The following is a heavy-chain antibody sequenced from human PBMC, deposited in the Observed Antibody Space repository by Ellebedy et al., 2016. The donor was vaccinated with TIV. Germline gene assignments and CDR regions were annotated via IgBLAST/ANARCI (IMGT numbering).Heavy chain of an antibody. CDR2: VYYTGST. D-gene: IGHD3-9*01. J-gene: IGHJ3*01. V-gene: IGHV4-39*01. CDR3: GRHVGFCGSPTCYWDAFDL. Sequence: SETLSLTCSVSGGSISNRSHYWGWIRQPPGKGLQWIGSVYYTGSTYYHPSLKGRLSMSVETSKNQFSLNLRSVTPADTAVYYCGRHVGFCGSPTCYWDAFDLWGHGTMVTVSS. CDR1: GGSISNRSHY.